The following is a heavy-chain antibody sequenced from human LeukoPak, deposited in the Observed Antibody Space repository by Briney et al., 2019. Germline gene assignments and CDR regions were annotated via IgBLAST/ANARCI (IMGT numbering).Heavy chain of an antibody. V-gene: IGHV3-30*04. Sequence: HPGGSLRLSCVVSGFTFSNYAMHWVRQAPGKGLEWVAFISYDGSNKYHADSVKGRFTISRDNSKNTLYLQMNSLRGEDTAVYYCARDLSRTIDYWGQGTLVTVSS. CDR1: GFTFSNYA. J-gene: IGHJ4*02. CDR3: ARDLSRTIDY. CDR2: ISYDGSNK.